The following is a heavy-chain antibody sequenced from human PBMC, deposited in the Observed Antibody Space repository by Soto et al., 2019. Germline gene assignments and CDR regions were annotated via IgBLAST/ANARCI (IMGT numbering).Heavy chain of an antibody. V-gene: IGHV3-53*01. D-gene: IGHD5-12*01. CDR3: ARDRVATMNYYYYGMDV. CDR1: GFTVSSNY. CDR2: IYSGGST. Sequence: PGGSLRLSCAASGFTVSSNYMSWVRQAPGKGLEWVSVIYSGGSTYYADSVKGRFTISRDNSKNTLYLQMNSLRAEDTAVYYCARDRVATMNYYYYGMDVWGQGTTVTVSS. J-gene: IGHJ6*02.